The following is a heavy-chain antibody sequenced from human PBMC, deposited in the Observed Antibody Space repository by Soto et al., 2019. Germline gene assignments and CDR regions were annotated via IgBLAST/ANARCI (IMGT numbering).Heavy chain of an antibody. CDR1: GGSFSGYY. CDR3: ARGREYSGYDA. V-gene: IGHV4-34*01. J-gene: IGHJ5*02. D-gene: IGHD5-12*01. Sequence: SSETLSLTCAVYGGSFSGYYWSWIRQPPGKGLEWIGEINHSGSTNYNPSLKSRVTISVDTSKNQFSLKLSSVTAADTAVYYCARGREYSGYDAWGQGTLVTVSS. CDR2: INHSGST.